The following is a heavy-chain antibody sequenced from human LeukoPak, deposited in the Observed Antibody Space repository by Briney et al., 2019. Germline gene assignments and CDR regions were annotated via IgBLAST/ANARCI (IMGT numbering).Heavy chain of an antibody. CDR2: ISTVSTYT. CDR1: GFTFSDYS. D-gene: IGHD6-25*01. V-gene: IGHV3-21*01. CDR3: TRDGSGFYYYYYMDV. J-gene: IGHJ6*03. Sequence: GGSLRLSCAASGFTFSDYSMNWVRQAPGKGLEWVASISTVSTYTFYAESLKGRISISKDNAKNSLILQMSSLRADDTAVYYCTRDGSGFYYYYYMDVWGKGTTVTVSS.